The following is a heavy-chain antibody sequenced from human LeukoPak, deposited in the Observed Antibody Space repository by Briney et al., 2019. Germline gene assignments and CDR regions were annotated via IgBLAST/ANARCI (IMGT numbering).Heavy chain of an antibody. J-gene: IGHJ3*01. V-gene: IGHV3-23*01. CDR2: ISGSGSSR. D-gene: IGHD4-17*01. CDR3: AKEVSDYGDYVEAFDV. Sequence: PGGSLRLSCAASGFTFSTYAISWVRQAPGKGLERVSVISGSGSSRNYADSVKGRFTISRDNSKNTLYLEMNSLRAEDTAVYYCAKEVSDYGDYVEAFDVWGQGTLVTVSS. CDR1: GFTFSTYA.